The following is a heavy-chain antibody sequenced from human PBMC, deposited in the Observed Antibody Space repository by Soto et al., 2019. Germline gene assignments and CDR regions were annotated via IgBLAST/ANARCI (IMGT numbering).Heavy chain of an antibody. J-gene: IGHJ3*02. CDR3: ARPKYYYDSSGAPGAFDI. CDR1: GYSFTSYW. CDR2: IYPGDSDT. V-gene: IGHV5-51*01. D-gene: IGHD3-22*01. Sequence: GESLKISCKGSGYSFTSYWIGWVRQMPGKGLEWMGIIYPGDSDTRYSPSFQGQVTISADKSISTAYLQWSSLKASDTAMYYCARPKYYYDSSGAPGAFDICGPGTMVNVS.